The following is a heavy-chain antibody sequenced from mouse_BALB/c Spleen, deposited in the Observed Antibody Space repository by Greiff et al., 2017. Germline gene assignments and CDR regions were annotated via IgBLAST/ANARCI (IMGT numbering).Heavy chain of an antibody. CDR3: APSGNYESSAMDY. Sequence: QVQLQQSGAELVKPGASVKLSCKASGYTFTSYYMYWVKQRPGQGLEWIGEINPSNGGTNFNEKFKSKATLTVDKSSSTAYMQLSSLTSEDTAVYYCAPSGNYESSAMDYWGQGTSVTVSS. CDR2: INPSNGGT. V-gene: IGHV1S81*02. D-gene: IGHD2-1*01. CDR1: GYTFTSYY. J-gene: IGHJ4*01.